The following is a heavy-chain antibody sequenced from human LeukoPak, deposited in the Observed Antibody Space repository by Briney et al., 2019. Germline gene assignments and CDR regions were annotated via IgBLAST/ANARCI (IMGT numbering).Heavy chain of an antibody. CDR1: GGSISSSSYY. CDR3: AREIYSSGSYYGLDY. Sequence: SETLSLTRTVSGGSISSSSYYWGWIRQPPGKGLEWIGSIYYSGSTYYNPSLKSRVTISVDTSKNQFSLKLSSVTAADTAVYYCAREIYSSGSYYGLDYWGQGTLVTVSS. CDR2: IYYSGST. V-gene: IGHV4-39*02. D-gene: IGHD1-26*01. J-gene: IGHJ4*02.